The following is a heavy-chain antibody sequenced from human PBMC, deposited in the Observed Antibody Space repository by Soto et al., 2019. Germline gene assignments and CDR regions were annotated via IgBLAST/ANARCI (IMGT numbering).Heavy chain of an antibody. CDR2: INAGNGNT. D-gene: IGHD3-3*01. CDR1: GYTFTSYA. CDR3: ARHEVRITIFGVVITYFDY. J-gene: IGHJ4*02. Sequence: GASVKVSCKASGYTFTSYAMHWVRQAPGQRLEWMGWINAGNGNTKYSQKFQGRVTISVDTSKNQFSLKLSSVTAADTAVYYCARHEVRITIFGVVITYFDYWGQGTLVTVSS. V-gene: IGHV1-3*01.